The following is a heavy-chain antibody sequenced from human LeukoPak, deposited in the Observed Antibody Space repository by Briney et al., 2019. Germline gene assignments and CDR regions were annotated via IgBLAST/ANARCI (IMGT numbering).Heavy chain of an antibody. J-gene: IGHJ4*02. CDR3: AKDLAMVGDIVVVPAASPFDY. CDR1: GFTFSDYY. CDR2: ISSSGSTI. V-gene: IGHV3-11*01. Sequence: SGGSLRLSCAASGFTFSDYYMSWIRQAPGKGLEWVSYISSSGSTIYYADSVKGRFTISRDNSKNTLYLQMNSLRAEDTAVYYCAKDLAMVGDIVVVPAASPFDYWGQGTLVTVSS. D-gene: IGHD2-2*01.